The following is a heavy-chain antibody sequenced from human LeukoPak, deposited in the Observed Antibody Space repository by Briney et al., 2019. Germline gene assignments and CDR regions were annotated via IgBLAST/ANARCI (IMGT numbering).Heavy chain of an antibody. Sequence: GGSLRLSCAASGFTFSSYSMNWVHQAPGKGLEWVSSISSSSSYIYYADSVKGRFTISRDNAKNSLYLQMNSLRAEDTAVYYCARVYCSSTSCRVGYYFDYWGQGTLVTVSS. CDR2: ISSSSSYI. J-gene: IGHJ4*02. V-gene: IGHV3-21*01. CDR3: ARVYCSSTSCRVGYYFDY. CDR1: GFTFSSYS. D-gene: IGHD2-2*01.